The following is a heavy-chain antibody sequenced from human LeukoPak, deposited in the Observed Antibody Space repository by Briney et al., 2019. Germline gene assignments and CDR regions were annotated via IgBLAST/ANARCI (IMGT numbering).Heavy chain of an antibody. Sequence: PSETLSFNCSVSGGTSSSSSYYWRWLRQPPGKGLEWIGSIYYSGCTYYNPSLMSRATISVDTSENQYFLKLSSVTAADTAVYDCEREQDPLYSSGSYHYWGHRTLGTVSS. CDR2: IYYSGCT. CDR3: EREQDPLYSSGSYHY. CDR1: GGTSSSSSYY. V-gene: IGHV4-39*02. D-gene: IGHD6-19*01. J-gene: IGHJ4*01.